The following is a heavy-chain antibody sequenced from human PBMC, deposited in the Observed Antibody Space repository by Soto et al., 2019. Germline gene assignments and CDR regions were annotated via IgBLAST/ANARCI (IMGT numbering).Heavy chain of an antibody. V-gene: IGHV4-59*01. CDR3: ARDLWGYCGTDCYPLDV. CDR1: GGSISGYY. CDR2: MYNTGST. J-gene: IGHJ6*02. Sequence: QVQLQESGPGLVKPSETLSLTCTVSGGSISGYYWSWIRQPPGKGLEWIGYMYNTGSTVYNPSFKRRVTISVDTSKIQFSLKLNSVTAADTAVYYCARDLWGYCGTDCYPLDVWGQGTTVTVSS. D-gene: IGHD2-21*02.